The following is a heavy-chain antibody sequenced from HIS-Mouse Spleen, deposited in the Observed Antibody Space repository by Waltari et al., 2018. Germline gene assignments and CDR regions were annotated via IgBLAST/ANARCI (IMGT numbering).Heavy chain of an antibody. CDR1: GYTFTGYF. V-gene: IGHV1-2*02. J-gene: IGHJ3*02. CDR2: INPNSGGT. D-gene: IGHD2-8*01. CDR3: ARDGYCTNGVCYQGAFDI. Sequence: QVQLVQSGAEVKKPGASVKVSCKASGYTFTGYFIHGLAQAPGQRLEWMGWINPNSGGTNYAQKFQGRVTMTRDTSISTAYMELSRLRSDDTAVYYCARDGYCTNGVCYQGAFDIWGQGTMVTVSS.